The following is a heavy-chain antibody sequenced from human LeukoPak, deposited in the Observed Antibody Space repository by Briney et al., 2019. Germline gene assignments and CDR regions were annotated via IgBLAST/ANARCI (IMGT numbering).Heavy chain of an antibody. CDR3: ARERDGRFFDY. CDR1: GLTLRSYW. CDR2: INQGGSEK. D-gene: IGHD5-24*01. J-gene: IGHJ4*02. Sequence: PGGSLRLSCAVSGLTLRSYWMSWVRQAPGKGLEWVANINQGGSEKYFVDSVKGRFTISRDNAKNSLRLQMDTLRADDTAVYYCARERDGRFFDYWGQGTLVTVSS. V-gene: IGHV3-7*01.